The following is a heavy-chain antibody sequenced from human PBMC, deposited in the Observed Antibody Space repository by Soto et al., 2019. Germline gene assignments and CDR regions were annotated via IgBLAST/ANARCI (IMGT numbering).Heavy chain of an antibody. CDR2: IDPGDSDT. CDR3: ARQGVDYGLDV. CDR1: GYSFTIYC. Sequence: GESLKMSCDCSGYSFTIYCIGLVVQMPGKGLEWMGIIDPGDSDTRYSPSFQGQVTISADKSITTAYLQWSSLKASDTAMYYCARQGVDYGLDVWGQGTTVTVSS. V-gene: IGHV5-51*01. D-gene: IGHD2-21*01. J-gene: IGHJ6*02.